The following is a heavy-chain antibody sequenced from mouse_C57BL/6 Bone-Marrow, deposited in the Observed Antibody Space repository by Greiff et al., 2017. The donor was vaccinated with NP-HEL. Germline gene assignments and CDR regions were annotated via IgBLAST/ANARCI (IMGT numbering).Heavy chain of an antibody. CDR1: GFTFSSYG. D-gene: IGHD1-1*01. J-gene: IGHJ3*01. CDR3: ASASDDYSREAY. Sequence: DVKLVESGGDLVKPGGSLKLSCAASGFTFSSYGMSWVRQTPDKRLEWVATISSGGSYTYYPDSVKGRFTISRDNAKNTLYLQMSSLKSEDTAMYYCASASDDYSREAYWGQGALVTVSA. V-gene: IGHV5-6*02. CDR2: ISSGGSYT.